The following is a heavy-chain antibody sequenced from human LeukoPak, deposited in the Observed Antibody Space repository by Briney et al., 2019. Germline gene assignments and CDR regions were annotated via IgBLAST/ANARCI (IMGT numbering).Heavy chain of an antibody. CDR1: RFTLSNYW. V-gene: IGHV3-7*01. CDR2: IKQDGSET. J-gene: IGHJ4*02. Sequence: PGGSLRLSCAASRFTLSNYWMSGVRQASGKGLEWVANIKQDGSETYYVDSVKGRFTISRDNAKNSLSLQMNSLRAEDTAVYYCARQRGSGCLDYWGQGTLVTVSS. CDR3: ARQRGSGCLDY. D-gene: IGHD6-19*01.